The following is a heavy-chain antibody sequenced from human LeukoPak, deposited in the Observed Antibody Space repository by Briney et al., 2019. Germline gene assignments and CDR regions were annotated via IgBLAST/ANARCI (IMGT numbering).Heavy chain of an antibody. CDR1: GGSISSYY. J-gene: IGHJ4*02. Sequence: PSETLSLTCTVSGGSISSYYWSWIRQPPGKGLEWIGYIYYSGSTNYNPSLKSRVTISVDTSKNQFSLKLSSVTAADTAVYYCARVVGQQWLVNWGQGTLVTVSS. V-gene: IGHV4-59*12. CDR2: IYYSGST. D-gene: IGHD6-19*01. CDR3: ARVVGQQWLVN.